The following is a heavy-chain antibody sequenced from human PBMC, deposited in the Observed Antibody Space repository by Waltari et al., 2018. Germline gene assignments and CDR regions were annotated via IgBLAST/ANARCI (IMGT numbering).Heavy chain of an antibody. D-gene: IGHD1-20*01. Sequence: QVQLVQSGAEVMKPGSSVKVSCKASGGTFSSYAISWVRQAPGQGLEWMGGNIPIFGTANYAQKFQGRVTITTDESTSTAYMELSSLRSEDTAVYYCARTITGMYYFDYWGQGTLVTVSS. CDR3: ARTITGMYYFDY. CDR2: NIPIFGTA. CDR1: GGTFSSYA. J-gene: IGHJ4*02. V-gene: IGHV1-69*05.